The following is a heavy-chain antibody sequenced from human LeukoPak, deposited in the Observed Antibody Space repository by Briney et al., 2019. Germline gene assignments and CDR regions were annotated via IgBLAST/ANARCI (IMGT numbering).Heavy chain of an antibody. J-gene: IGHJ5*02. Sequence: SETLSLTCTVSGASISSGNYYWSWIRQPAGKELEWIGRINTIGNTNYNPSLKSRVTISVDTSKNQFSLKPSSVTAADTAVYYCARPSRRSYYGSGSYSAWFDPWGQGTLVTVSS. CDR2: INTIGNT. CDR3: ARPSRRSYYGSGSYSAWFDP. V-gene: IGHV4-61*02. CDR1: GASISSGNYY. D-gene: IGHD3-10*01.